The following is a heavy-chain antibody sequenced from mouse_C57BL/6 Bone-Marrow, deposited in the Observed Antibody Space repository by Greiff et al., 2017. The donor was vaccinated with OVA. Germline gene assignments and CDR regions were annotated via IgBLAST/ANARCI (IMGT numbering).Heavy chain of an antibody. CDR3: ARCGYPFYYAMDY. D-gene: IGHD2-2*01. CDR1: GYSFTGYY. J-gene: IGHJ4*01. V-gene: IGHV1-42*01. CDR2: INPSTGGT. Sequence: VQLKQSGPELVKPGASVKISCKASGYSFTGYYMNWVKQSPEKSLEWIGEINPSTGGTTYNQKFKAKATLTVDKSSSTAYMQLKSLTSEDSAVYYCARCGYPFYYAMDYCGQGTSVTVSS.